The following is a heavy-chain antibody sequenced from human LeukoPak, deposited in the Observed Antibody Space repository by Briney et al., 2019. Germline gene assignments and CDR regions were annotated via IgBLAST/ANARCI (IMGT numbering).Heavy chain of an antibody. CDR2: ISSSSSYI. CDR3: AKDALKTSGIGPWGLRWFPFDY. CDR1: GFTFSSYS. V-gene: IGHV3-21*01. J-gene: IGHJ4*02. D-gene: IGHD1-26*01. Sequence: PGGSLRLSCAASGFTFSSYSMNWVRQAPGKGLEWVSSISSSSSYIYYADSVKGRFTISRDNAKNSLYLQMNSLRAEDTAVYYCAKDALKTSGIGPWGLRWFPFDYWGQGTLVTVSS.